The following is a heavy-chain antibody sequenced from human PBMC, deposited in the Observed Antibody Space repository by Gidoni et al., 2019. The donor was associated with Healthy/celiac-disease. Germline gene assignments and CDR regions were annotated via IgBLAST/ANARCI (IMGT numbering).Heavy chain of an antibody. D-gene: IGHD2-15*01. CDR3: ARRGIVVVVAGDRGMDV. Sequence: QVQLVESGGGLVKPGGSLRLSCAASGFTFSDYYMSWIRQAPGKGLEWVSYISSSSSYTNYADSVKGRFTISRDNAKNSLYLQMNSLRAEDTAVYYCARRGIVVVVAGDRGMDVWGQGTTVTVSS. CDR2: ISSSSSYT. J-gene: IGHJ6*02. V-gene: IGHV3-11*05. CDR1: GFTFSDYY.